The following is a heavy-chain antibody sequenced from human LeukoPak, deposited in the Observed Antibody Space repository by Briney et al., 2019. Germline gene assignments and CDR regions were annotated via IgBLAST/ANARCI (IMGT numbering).Heavy chain of an antibody. CDR1: GGSFSAYY. CDR2: INHSGST. CDR3: ARSRPVDTAMASFDY. Sequence: SETLSLTCAVYGGSFSAYYWSWIRQPPGKGLEWIGEINHSGSTNYNPSLKSRVTISVDTSKNQYSLKLSSVTAADTAVYYCARSRPVDTAMASFDYWGQGTLVTVSS. V-gene: IGHV4-34*01. J-gene: IGHJ4*02. D-gene: IGHD5-18*01.